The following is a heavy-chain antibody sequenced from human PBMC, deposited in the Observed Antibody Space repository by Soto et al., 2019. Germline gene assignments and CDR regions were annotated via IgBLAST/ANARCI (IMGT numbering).Heavy chain of an antibody. D-gene: IGHD1-20*01. V-gene: IGHV1-2*02. CDR2: INPNSGGR. CDR3: ARGELYNVNHLGFAS. CDR1: VYMLTAYY. J-gene: IGHJ4*02. Sequence: ASVKVSCKASVYMLTAYYTHWVRQAPGQGIEWMGWINPNSGGRNYAQRFQGRITMTRDTSISTVYMELSSLRSGDTAVYYCARGELYNVNHLGFASWGQGTPVTVPS.